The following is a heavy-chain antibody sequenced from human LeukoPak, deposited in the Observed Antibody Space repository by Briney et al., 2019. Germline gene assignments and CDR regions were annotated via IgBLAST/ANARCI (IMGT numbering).Heavy chain of an antibody. D-gene: IGHD6-13*01. V-gene: IGHV4-59*01. J-gene: IGHJ4*02. CDR3: ARGVYIAAAQYGY. CDR1: GGSISSYY. Sequence: SETLSLTCTVSGGSISSYYWSWIRQPPGKGLEWIGYYSGTTNYNPSLKSRVTISVDTSTNQFSLKLSSVTAADTAVYYCARGVYIAAAQYGYWGQGTLVTVSS. CDR2: YSGTT.